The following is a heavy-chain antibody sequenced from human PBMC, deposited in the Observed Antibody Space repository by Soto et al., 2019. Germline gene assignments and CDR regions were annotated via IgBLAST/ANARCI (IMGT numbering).Heavy chain of an antibody. CDR1: GGSISSYY. CDR3: ARSPKRTYYDFWSGLGAFDI. J-gene: IGHJ3*02. CDR2: IYYSGST. Sequence: QVQLQESGPGLVKPSETLSLTCTVSGGSISSYYWSWIRQPPGKGLEWIGYIYYSGSTNYNPSLKSRVTISVDTSKNQFSLKLSSVTAADTAVYYCARSPKRTYYDFWSGLGAFDIWGQGTMVTVSS. V-gene: IGHV4-59*08. D-gene: IGHD3-3*01.